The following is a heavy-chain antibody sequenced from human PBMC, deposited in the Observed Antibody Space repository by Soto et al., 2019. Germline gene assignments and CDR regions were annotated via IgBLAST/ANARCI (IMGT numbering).Heavy chain of an antibody. CDR2: ISGSGGST. V-gene: IGHV3-23*01. CDR1: GFTFSSYA. CDR3: AKDPGYSYEADPYYMDV. J-gene: IGHJ6*03. Sequence: EVQLLESGGGLVQPGGSLRLSCAASGFTFSSYAMSWVRQAPGKGLEWVSAISGSGGSTYYADSVKGRFTISRDNSKNTLYLQMNSLRAEDTAVYYCAKDPGYSYEADPYYMDVWGKGTTVTVSS. D-gene: IGHD5-18*01.